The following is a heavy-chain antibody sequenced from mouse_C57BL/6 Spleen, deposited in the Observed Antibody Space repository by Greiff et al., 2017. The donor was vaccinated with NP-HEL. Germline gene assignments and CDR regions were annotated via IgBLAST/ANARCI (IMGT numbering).Heavy chain of an antibody. J-gene: IGHJ4*01. Sequence: EVQLVESGGGLVKPGGSLKLSCAASGFTFSSYAMSWVRQPPEKRLEWVATISDGGSYTYYPDNVKGRFTISRDNAKNNLYLQMSHLKSEDTAMYYCARDLDYYAMDYWGQGTSVTVSS. V-gene: IGHV5-4*01. CDR1: GFTFSSYA. CDR3: ARDLDYYAMDY. CDR2: ISDGGSYT.